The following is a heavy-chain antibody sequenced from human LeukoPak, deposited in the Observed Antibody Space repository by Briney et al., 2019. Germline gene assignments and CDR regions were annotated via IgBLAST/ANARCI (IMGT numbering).Heavy chain of an antibody. CDR2: IRSKAYGGTT. CDR1: GFTFGDYA. D-gene: IGHD3-10*01. V-gene: IGHV3-49*04. Sequence: GRSLRLSCTASGFTFGDYAMSWVPQAPGKGLEWVGFIRSKAYGGTTEYAASVKGRFTISRDDSKSVAYLQMNSLKTEDTAVYYCTVTAGYYGSGSYSVWGQGTLVTVS. CDR3: TVTAGYYGSGSYSV. J-gene: IGHJ4*02.